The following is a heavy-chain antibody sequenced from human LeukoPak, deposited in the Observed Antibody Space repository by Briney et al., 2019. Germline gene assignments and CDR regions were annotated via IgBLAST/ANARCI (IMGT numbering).Heavy chain of an antibody. CDR1: GFLFSNAW. CDR3: TTVGDYVGEASFDY. V-gene: IGHV3-15*01. CDR2: IKSKTDSGTG. J-gene: IGHJ4*02. Sequence: GGSLRLSCAACGFLFSNAWMIWLRQARGKALEWVGCIKSKTDSGTGDYAEHVKGRFTSSIDDSKNTLYLQMNSLITEETAVYYCTTVGDYVGEASFDYWGQGTLVTVSS. D-gene: IGHD4-17*01.